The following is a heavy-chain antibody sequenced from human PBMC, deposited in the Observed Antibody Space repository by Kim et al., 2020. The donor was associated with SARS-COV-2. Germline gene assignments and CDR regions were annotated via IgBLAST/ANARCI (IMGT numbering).Heavy chain of an antibody. J-gene: IGHJ3*02. Sequence: GGSLRLSCAASGFTFDDYAMHWVRQAPGKGLEWVSGISWNSGSIGYADSVKGRFTISRDNAKNSLYLQMNSLRAEDTALYYCAKVYGGYDLEDAFDIWG. CDR1: GFTFDDYA. CDR2: ISWNSGSI. V-gene: IGHV3-9*01. CDR3: AKVYGGYDLEDAFDI. D-gene: IGHD5-12*01.